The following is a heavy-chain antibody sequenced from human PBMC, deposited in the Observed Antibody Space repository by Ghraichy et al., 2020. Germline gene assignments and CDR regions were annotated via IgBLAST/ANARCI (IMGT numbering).Heavy chain of an antibody. Sequence: GGSLRLSCAGSGFSFSDSYMTWIRQAPGKGLEWVSYISSTSNTIHYADSVKGRFTISRDNAKNSLYLQMTSLTAEDTAVYYCARGRGYYDFWGQGTLVTVSS. D-gene: IGHD5-12*01. V-gene: IGHV3-11*04. J-gene: IGHJ4*02. CDR3: ARGRGYYDF. CDR1: GFSFSDSY. CDR2: ISSTSNTI.